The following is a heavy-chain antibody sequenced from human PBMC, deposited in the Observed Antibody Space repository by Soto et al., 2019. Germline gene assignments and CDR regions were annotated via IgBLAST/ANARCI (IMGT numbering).Heavy chain of an antibody. D-gene: IGHD2-15*01. Sequence: PGGSLRLSCAASGFTFDDYAMHWVRQAPGKGLEWVSGISWNSGSIGYADSVKGRFTISRDNAKNSLYLQMNSLRAEDTALYYCAKDRAPGRSGGSDSWGQGTLVTVSS. V-gene: IGHV3-9*01. CDR1: GFTFDDYA. J-gene: IGHJ5*01. CDR3: AKDRAPGRSGGSDS. CDR2: ISWNSGSI.